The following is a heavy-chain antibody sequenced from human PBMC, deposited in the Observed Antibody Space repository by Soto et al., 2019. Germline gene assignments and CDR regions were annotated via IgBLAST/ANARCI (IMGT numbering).Heavy chain of an antibody. CDR3: ARGEAIFGVVTPFDY. Sequence: QVQLQESGPGLVKPSETLSLTCTVSGGSISSYYWSWIRQPPGKGLEWIGYIYYSGRTNYNPSLKSRVTISVDTSKHQFSLKLSSVTAADTAVYYCARGEAIFGVVTPFDYWGQGTLVTVSS. CDR2: IYYSGRT. CDR1: GGSISSYY. V-gene: IGHV4-59*01. D-gene: IGHD3-3*01. J-gene: IGHJ4*02.